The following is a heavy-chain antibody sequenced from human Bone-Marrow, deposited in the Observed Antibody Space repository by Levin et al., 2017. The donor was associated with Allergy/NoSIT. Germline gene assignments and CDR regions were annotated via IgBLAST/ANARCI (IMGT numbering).Heavy chain of an antibody. CDR2: IKDGGDT. Sequence: PSETLSLTCAVYGGSVRSYYCIWIRQPPGQGLEWIGDIKDGGDTKYNPSLRSRLNLSIDTSKNQFSLRLISVTAADTAVYYCMRGYPQNCYSTSGAGVGDYWGQGSLVIVSS. CDR3: MRGYPQNCYSTSGAGVGDY. J-gene: IGHJ4*02. CDR1: GGSVRSYY. V-gene: IGHV4-34*01. D-gene: IGHD2-2*01.